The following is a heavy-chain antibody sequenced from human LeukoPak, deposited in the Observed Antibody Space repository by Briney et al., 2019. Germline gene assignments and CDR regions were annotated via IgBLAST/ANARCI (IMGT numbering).Heavy chain of an antibody. Sequence: PGGSLRLSCAASGFTFSDYAMHWVRQAPGKALDWVALISYDGSDRYYADSVKGRFTISRDNSKNTLYLQMNSLRAEDTAVYYCAELGITMIGGVWGKGTTVTISS. J-gene: IGHJ6*04. V-gene: IGHV3-30*18. D-gene: IGHD3-10*02. CDR2: ISYDGSDR. CDR1: GFTFSDYA. CDR3: AELGITMIGGV.